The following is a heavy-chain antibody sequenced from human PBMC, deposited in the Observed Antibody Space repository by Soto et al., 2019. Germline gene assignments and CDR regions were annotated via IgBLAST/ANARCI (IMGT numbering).Heavy chain of an antibody. V-gene: IGHV3-53*01. D-gene: IGHD2-21*02. Sequence: GGSLRLSCAASGFNVNSDYMNWVRQTPGKGLEWVASIYSGETTYYADSVRGRFTISSDKSKNTLYFQLSSLRIEDAAVYYCTRDGRGLGRLSLFEYWGQGVLVTVSS. CDR2: IYSGETT. CDR3: TRDGRGLGRLSLFEY. J-gene: IGHJ4*02. CDR1: GFNVNSDY.